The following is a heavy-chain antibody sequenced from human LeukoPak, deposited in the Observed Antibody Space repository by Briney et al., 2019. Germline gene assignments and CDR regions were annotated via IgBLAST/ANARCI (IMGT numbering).Heavy chain of an antibody. D-gene: IGHD2-2*01. Sequence: ASVKVSCKASGYTFTGYYMHWVRQAPGQGLEWMGWINPNSGGTNYAQKFQGWVTMTRDTSISTAYMELSRLRSDDTAVYYCARGRQDYCSSTSCSPNFYYYYGMDVWGQGTTVTVSS. CDR2: INPNSGGT. CDR1: GYTFTGYY. V-gene: IGHV1-2*04. CDR3: ARGRQDYCSSTSCSPNFYYYYGMDV. J-gene: IGHJ6*02.